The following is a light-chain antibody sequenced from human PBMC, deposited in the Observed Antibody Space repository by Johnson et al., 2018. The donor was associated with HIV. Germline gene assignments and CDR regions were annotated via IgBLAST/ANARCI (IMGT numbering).Light chain of an antibody. Sequence: QSVLTQPPSVSAAPGQKVTISCSGSSSNIGNNYVSWYQHLPGTAPKLLIYDNYKRPSGIPDRFSGAKSGTSATLGITGLQTGDEADYYCGTWDSSLGKVFGTGTKVTVL. CDR2: DNY. V-gene: IGLV1-51*01. CDR3: GTWDSSLGKV. CDR1: SSNIGNNY. J-gene: IGLJ1*01.